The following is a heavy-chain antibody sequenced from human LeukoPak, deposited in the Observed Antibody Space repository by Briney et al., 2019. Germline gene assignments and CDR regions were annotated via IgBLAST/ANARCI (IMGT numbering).Heavy chain of an antibody. D-gene: IGHD3-10*01. CDR1: GGSISSYC. Sequence: SETLSLTCTVSGGSISSYCWSWIRQPPGKGLEWIGYIYYSGSTNYNPSLKSRVTISVDTSKNQFSLKVSSVTAADTAVYYCVSNYYGSGSLDYWGQGNLVTVSS. V-gene: IGHV4-59*08. CDR3: VSNYYGSGSLDY. CDR2: IYYSGST. J-gene: IGHJ4*02.